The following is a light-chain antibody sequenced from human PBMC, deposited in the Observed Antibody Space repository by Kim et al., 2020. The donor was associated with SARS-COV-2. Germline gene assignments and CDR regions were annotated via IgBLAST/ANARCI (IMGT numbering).Light chain of an antibody. J-gene: IGLJ2*01. CDR3: ATWDGSLNGLI. CDR1: NSNIGSNT. V-gene: IGLV1-44*01. CDR2: GNN. Sequence: PGQRVTISCSGSNSNIGSNTVDWYQHLPGTAPKLLIYGNNQRPSGVPDRFSGSKSGTSASLAISGLQSDDEADYYCATWDGSLNGLIFGGGTKVTVL.